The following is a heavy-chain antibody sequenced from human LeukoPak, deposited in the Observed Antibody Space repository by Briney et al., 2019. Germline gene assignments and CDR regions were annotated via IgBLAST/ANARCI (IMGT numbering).Heavy chain of an antibody. D-gene: IGHD2-15*01. CDR1: GGSFSGYC. CDR2: INHSGST. Sequence: PSETETLTCAVYGGSFSGYCWSWIRQPPGKGLEWIGEINHSGSTNYNPSLKSLVTISGDTSKNQFSLQVSSVTAADTAVYYCARGNIVVVIAATRFDPWGQG. V-gene: IGHV4-34*01. CDR3: ARGNIVVVIAATRFDP. J-gene: IGHJ5*02.